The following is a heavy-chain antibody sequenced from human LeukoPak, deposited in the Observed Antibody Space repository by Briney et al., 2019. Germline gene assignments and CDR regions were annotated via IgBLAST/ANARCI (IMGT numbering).Heavy chain of an antibody. CDR1: GFTFTNAW. CDR2: IKDDGSDR. J-gene: IGHJ4*02. Sequence: GGSLRLSCAASGFTFTNAWMSWVRQAPGKWLEWVATIKDDGSDRYYVGSVKGRFTISRDNDKNSLYLQMNSLRVEDTAVYYCVNLGYSDGGQGTLVTVSS. V-gene: IGHV3-7*01. CDR3: VNLGYSD. D-gene: IGHD5-12*01.